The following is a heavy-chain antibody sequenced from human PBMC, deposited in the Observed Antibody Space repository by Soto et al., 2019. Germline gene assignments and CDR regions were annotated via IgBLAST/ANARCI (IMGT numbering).Heavy chain of an antibody. CDR2: MNPNSGNT. CDR3: ARGFVEDIVVVVAATPYYYGMDV. V-gene: IGHV1-8*01. Sequence: WKAPGDRFTSRASRSVRQANRQGVEWMRGMNPNSGNTGYAQKFQGRVTMTRNTSISTAYMELSSLRSEDTAVYYCARGFVEDIVVVVAATPYYYGMDVWGHGTTVTVSS. J-gene: IGHJ6*02. D-gene: IGHD2-15*01. CDR1: GDRFTSRA.